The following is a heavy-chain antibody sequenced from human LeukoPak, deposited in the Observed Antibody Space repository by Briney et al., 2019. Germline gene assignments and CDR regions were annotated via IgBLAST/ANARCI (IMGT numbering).Heavy chain of an antibody. J-gene: IGHJ3*02. CDR1: RFTFDDYA. CDR3: ARDPTSSWETAFDI. V-gene: IGHV3-9*01. CDR2: ISWNSGSI. D-gene: IGHD1-26*01. Sequence: GGSLRLSCAASRFTFDDYAMHWVRQAPGKGLEWVSGISWNSGSIGYADSVKGRFTISRDNAKNSLYLQMNSLRAEDTAVYYCARDPTSSWETAFDIWGQGTMVTVSS.